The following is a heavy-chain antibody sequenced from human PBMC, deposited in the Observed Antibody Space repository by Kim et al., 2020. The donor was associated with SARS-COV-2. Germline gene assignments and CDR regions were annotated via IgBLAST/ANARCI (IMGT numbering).Heavy chain of an antibody. V-gene: IGHV3-9*01. D-gene: IGHD6-25*01. J-gene: IGHJ4*02. CDR3: AKDIGPGGGSEFDY. Sequence: YAASAKDTFHIARDNAENSLYLQMPSLRTEDTAFYYCAKDIGPGGGSEFDYWGQGTLVTVSS.